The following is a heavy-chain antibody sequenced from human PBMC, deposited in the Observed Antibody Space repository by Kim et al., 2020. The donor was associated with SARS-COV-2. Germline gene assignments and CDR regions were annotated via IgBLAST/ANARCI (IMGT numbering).Heavy chain of an antibody. CDR1: GFTFSSYA. V-gene: IGHV3-23*01. Sequence: GGSLRLSCAASGFTFSSYAMSWVRQAPGKGLEWVSAISGSGGSTYYADSVKGRFTISRDNSKNTLYLQMNSLRAEDTAVYYCAKGGVWFGAPEGTGIDYWGQGTLVTVSS. CDR3: AKGGVWFGAPEGTGIDY. D-gene: IGHD3-10*01. J-gene: IGHJ4*02. CDR2: ISGSGGST.